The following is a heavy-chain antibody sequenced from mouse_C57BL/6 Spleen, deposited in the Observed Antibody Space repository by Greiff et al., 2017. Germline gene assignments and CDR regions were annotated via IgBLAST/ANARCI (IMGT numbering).Heavy chain of an antibody. J-gene: IGHJ1*03. CDR1: GYTFTSYW. CDR2: IHPNSGST. Sequence: QVQLQQPGAELVKPGASVKLSCKASGYTFTSYWMHWVKQRPGQGLEWIGMIHPNSGSTNYNEKFKSKATLTVDKSSSTAYMQLSSLTSEDSAVYYCSRQYYGYDGYFEVWGTGTTVTVTS. D-gene: IGHD2-2*01. CDR3: SRQYYGYDGYFEV. V-gene: IGHV1-64*01.